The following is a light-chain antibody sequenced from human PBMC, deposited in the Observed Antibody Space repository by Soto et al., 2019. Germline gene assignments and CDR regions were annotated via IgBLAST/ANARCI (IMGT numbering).Light chain of an antibody. CDR2: GAS. V-gene: IGKV3-20*01. Sequence: EIVLTQSPGTLSLSPGERATLSCRASQSVSSSYLAWYQQKPGQAPRLLIYGASSRATGIPDRFSGSGSGTDCTLTISRLEPEDVAVYYCQQYGSSTVTFGQGTKLEIK. J-gene: IGKJ2*01. CDR3: QQYGSSTVT. CDR1: QSVSSSY.